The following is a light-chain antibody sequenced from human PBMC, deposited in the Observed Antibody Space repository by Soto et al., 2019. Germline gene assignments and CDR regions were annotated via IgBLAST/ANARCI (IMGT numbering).Light chain of an antibody. J-gene: IGLJ1*01. CDR3: NSYTGTSSRYV. CDR2: DVS. CDR1: SSDIGSYNY. V-gene: IGLV2-14*01. Sequence: QSVLTQPAPGNGSPGQSITLSCKRTSSDIGSYNYVSWYQQYPGKAPKLMIYDVSNRPSGVSNRFSGSKSGNTASLTISGLRTEDEADYYCNSYTGTSSRYVFGTGTKVTVL.